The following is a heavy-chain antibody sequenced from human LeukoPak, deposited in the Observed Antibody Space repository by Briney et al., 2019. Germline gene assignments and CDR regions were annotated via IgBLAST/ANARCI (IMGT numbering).Heavy chain of an antibody. D-gene: IGHD5-18*01. V-gene: IGHV4-39*01. CDR3: ASMRGGYSYGLGEYFDY. Sequence: SETLSLTCTVSGGSISSSSYYWGWIRQPPGKGLEWIGSIYYSGSTYYNPSLKSRVTISVDTSKNQFSLKLSSVTAADTAVYYCASMRGGYSYGLGEYFDYWGQGTLVTVSS. J-gene: IGHJ4*02. CDR2: IYYSGST. CDR1: GGSISSSSYY.